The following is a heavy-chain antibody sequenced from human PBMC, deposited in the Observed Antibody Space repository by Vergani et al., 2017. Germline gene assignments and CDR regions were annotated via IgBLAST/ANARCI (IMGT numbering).Heavy chain of an antibody. CDR1: GFTFSDHY. V-gene: IGHV3-72*01. D-gene: IGHD3-22*01. CDR3: ASMVDSSGYLFDY. CDR2: TRNKANSYTT. Sequence: EVQLVESGGGLVQPGGSLRLSCAASGFTFSDHYMDWVRQAPGKGLEWVGRTRNKANSYTTEYAASVKGRFTISRDDSKNSLYLQMNSLKTEDTAVYYCASMVDSSGYLFDYWGQGTLVTVSS. J-gene: IGHJ4*02.